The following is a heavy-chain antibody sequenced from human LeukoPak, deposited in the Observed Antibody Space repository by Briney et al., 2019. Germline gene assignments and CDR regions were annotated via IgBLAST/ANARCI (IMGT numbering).Heavy chain of an antibody. CDR1: GYTFTSYD. CDR3: ARGSTDDFWSGYYKYYFDY. V-gene: IGHV1-8*01. J-gene: IGHJ4*02. CDR2: MNPNSGNT. Sequence: ASVKVTCKASGYTFTSYDINWVREATGHVLEWMGWMNPNSGNTGYAQKFQGRVTMTRNTSISTAYMELSSLRSEDTAVYYCARGSTDDFWSGYYKYYFDYWVQGTLVTVSS. D-gene: IGHD3-3*01.